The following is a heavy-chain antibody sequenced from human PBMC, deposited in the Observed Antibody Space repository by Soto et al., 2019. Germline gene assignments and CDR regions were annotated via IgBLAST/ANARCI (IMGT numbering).Heavy chain of an antibody. CDR1: GFTFNNYA. V-gene: IGHV3-23*01. D-gene: IGHD3-10*01. J-gene: IGHJ4*02. CDR2: ISGGGDTT. Sequence: EVQLLESGGGLVQPGGSLRLSCAASGFTFNNYAMTWVRQAPGKGLEWVSAISGGGDTTSYADSVQGRFTVSSGGSKNTLYLQMSSLRAEDTALYYCAKGRGGSGSLTPRVDFWGQGTLVTVSS. CDR3: AKGRGGSGSLTPRVDF.